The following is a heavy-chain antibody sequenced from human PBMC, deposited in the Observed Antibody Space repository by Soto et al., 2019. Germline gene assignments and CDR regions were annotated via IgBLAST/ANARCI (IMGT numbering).Heavy chain of an antibody. CDR2: IIPIFGTA. V-gene: IGHV1-69*13. Sequence: ASVKVSCKASGGTFSSYAISWVRQAPGQGLEWMGGIIPIFGTANYAQKLQGRVTITADESTSTAYMELSSLRSEDTAVYYCGGGYCSGGSCYVEYFQHWGQGTLVTVSS. CDR1: GGTFSSYA. D-gene: IGHD2-15*01. CDR3: GGGYCSGGSCYVEYFQH. J-gene: IGHJ1*01.